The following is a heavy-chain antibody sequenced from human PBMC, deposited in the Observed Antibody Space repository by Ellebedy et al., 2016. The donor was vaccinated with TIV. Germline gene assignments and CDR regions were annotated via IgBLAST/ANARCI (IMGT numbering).Heavy chain of an antibody. D-gene: IGHD3-10*01. CDR2: ISAYNGNT. Sequence: AASVKVSCKASGYTFISYGITWVRQAPGQGLEWMGWISAYNGNTNYAQKFLARVTMTRDTSISTVYMELTRLRSDDTAVYYCARGAANVAFGELYDWFHPWGQGSLVTVSS. CDR3: ARGAANVAFGELYDWFHP. CDR1: GYTFISYG. J-gene: IGHJ5*02. V-gene: IGHV1-18*01.